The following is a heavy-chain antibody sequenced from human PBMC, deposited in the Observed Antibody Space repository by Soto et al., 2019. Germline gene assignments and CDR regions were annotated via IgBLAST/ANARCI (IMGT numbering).Heavy chain of an antibody. Sequence: QVRLVESGGGVVQPGRSLRLSCTASGFSFSSYAMYWFRQPPGKGLEWVAVISKDGMNKNYADSVKGRVTVSRDNANYSLDLQLNSLRGEDTVMYYCARDMYSSDYFVKWFGPWGQGTLVTVSS. D-gene: IGHD6-19*01. CDR2: ISKDGMNK. CDR1: GFSFSSYA. CDR3: ARDMYSSDYFVKWFGP. V-gene: IGHV3-30*04. J-gene: IGHJ5*02.